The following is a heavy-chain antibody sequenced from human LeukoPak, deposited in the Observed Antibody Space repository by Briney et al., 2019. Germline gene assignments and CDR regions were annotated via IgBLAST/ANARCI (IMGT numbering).Heavy chain of an antibody. Sequence: EASVKVSCKVSGGTFSSYAISWVRQAPGQGLEWMGGIIPIFGTANYAQKFQGRVTITTDESTSTAYMELSSLRSEDTAVYYCARGYDFWSGYLDYWGQGTLVTVSS. J-gene: IGHJ4*02. CDR3: ARGYDFWSGYLDY. CDR1: GGTFSSYA. D-gene: IGHD3-3*01. V-gene: IGHV1-69*05. CDR2: IIPIFGTA.